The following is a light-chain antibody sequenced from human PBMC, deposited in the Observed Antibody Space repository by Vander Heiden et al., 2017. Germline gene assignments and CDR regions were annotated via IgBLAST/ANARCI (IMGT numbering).Light chain of an antibody. CDR2: DVN. CDR1: SSDVGGYNY. Sequence: QSALTQPASVSGSPGQSITISCTGPSSDVGGYNYDSWYQHHPGKATKLLIYDVNNRPSGVSNRFSGSKSGNTASLTISGRQAEDEADYYCSSYTSSSTWVFGGGTKLTVL. J-gene: IGLJ3*02. CDR3: SSYTSSSTWV. V-gene: IGLV2-14*03.